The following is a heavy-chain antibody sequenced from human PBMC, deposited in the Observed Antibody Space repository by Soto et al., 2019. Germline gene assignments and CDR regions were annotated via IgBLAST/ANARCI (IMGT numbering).Heavy chain of an antibody. J-gene: IGHJ6*02. V-gene: IGHV4-31*03. Sequence: QVQLQESGPGLVKPSQTLSLTCTVSGGSISSGGYYWSWIRQHPGKGLEWIGYIYYSGSTYYNPSLKIRVTISVDTSKNQFSLKLSSVTAADTAVYYCARDLRFGELSGYYGMDVWGQGTTVTVSS. CDR1: GGSISSGGYY. CDR3: ARDLRFGELSGYYGMDV. D-gene: IGHD3-10*01. CDR2: IYYSGST.